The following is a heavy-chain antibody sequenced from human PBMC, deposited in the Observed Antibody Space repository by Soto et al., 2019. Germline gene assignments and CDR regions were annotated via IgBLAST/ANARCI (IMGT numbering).Heavy chain of an antibody. CDR2: ISGSGGST. D-gene: IGHD6-6*01. V-gene: IGHV3-23*01. J-gene: IGHJ6*02. CDR3: AKEQYSSSLDYYYYGMDV. Sequence: GGSLRLSCAASGFTFSSYAMSWVRQAPGKGLEWVSAISGSGGSTYYADSVKGRFTISRDNSKNTLYLQMNSLRAEDTAVYYSAKEQYSSSLDYYYYGMDVWGQGTTVTVSS. CDR1: GFTFSSYA.